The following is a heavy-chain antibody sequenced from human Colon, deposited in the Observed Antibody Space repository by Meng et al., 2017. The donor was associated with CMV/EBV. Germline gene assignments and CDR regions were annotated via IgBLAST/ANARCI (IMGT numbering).Heavy chain of an antibody. CDR3: AKDHSGWDPTYFDY. Sequence: GESLKISCGASGFIFRNYGMHWVRQAPGKGPEWVAFTRYDGDHTYYGDPVKGRFTISRDNSNDTLYLQMNSLTSEYTAVYYCAKDHSGWDPTYFDYWGQGMLVTVSS. CDR2: TRYDGDHT. D-gene: IGHD6-19*01. V-gene: IGHV3-30*02. CDR1: GFIFRNYG. J-gene: IGHJ4*02.